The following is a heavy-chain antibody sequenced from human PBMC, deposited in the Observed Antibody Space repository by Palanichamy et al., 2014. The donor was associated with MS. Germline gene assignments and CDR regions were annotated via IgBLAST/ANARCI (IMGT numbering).Heavy chain of an antibody. CDR3: ARLGGGTYYYDSSGYYLDY. Sequence: QLQLQESGPGLVKPSETLSLTCTVSGGSISSSSYYWGWIRQPPGKGLEWIGSIYYSGSTYYNPSLKSRVTISVDTSKNQFSLKLSSVTAADTAVHYCARLGGGTYYYDSSGYYLDYWGQGTLVTVSS. D-gene: IGHD3-22*01. CDR2: IYYSGST. V-gene: IGHV4-39*01. J-gene: IGHJ4*02. CDR1: GGSISSSSYY.